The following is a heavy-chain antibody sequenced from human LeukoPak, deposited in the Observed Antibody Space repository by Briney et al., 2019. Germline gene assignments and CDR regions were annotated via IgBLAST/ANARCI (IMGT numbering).Heavy chain of an antibody. J-gene: IGHJ5*02. Sequence: PGGSLRLSCAASGFTFSSYSMNWVRQAPGKGLEWVSSISSSSSYIYYADSVKGRFTISRDNAKNSLYLQMNSLRAEDTAVYYCASLTGGSYDWFDPWGQGTPVTVSS. CDR3: ASLTGGSYDWFDP. V-gene: IGHV3-21*01. D-gene: IGHD1-26*01. CDR2: ISSSSSYI. CDR1: GFTFSSYS.